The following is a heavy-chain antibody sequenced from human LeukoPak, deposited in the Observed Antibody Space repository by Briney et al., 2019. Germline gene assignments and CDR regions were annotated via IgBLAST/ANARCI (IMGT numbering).Heavy chain of an antibody. CDR2: IYYSGST. V-gene: IGHV4-39*01. CDR1: GGSISSSSYY. CDR3: ARRIYSSGWYVGDYGMDV. J-gene: IGHJ6*02. Sequence: PSETLSLTCTVSGGSISSSSYYWGWIRQPPGKGLEWIGSIYYSGSTYYNPSLKSRVTISVDTSKNQFSLKLSSVTAADTAVYYCARRIYSSGWYVGDYGMDVWGQGTTVTVSS. D-gene: IGHD6-19*01.